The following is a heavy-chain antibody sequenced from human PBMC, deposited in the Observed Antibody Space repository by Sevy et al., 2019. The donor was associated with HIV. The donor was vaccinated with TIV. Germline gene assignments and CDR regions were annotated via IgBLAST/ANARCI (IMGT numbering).Heavy chain of an antibody. J-gene: IGHJ4*02. V-gene: IGHV3-23*01. CDR2: ISGSGGSGTKT. Sequence: GGSLRLSCAASGFTFSNYAMNWVRQAPGKGLEWVSGISGSGGSGTKTNYADSVKGRFTISRDDSKNSLFLQLNSLRAADTAIYYCARKYDSSGYFDYWGQRTLVTVSS. CDR3: ARKYDSSGYFDY. CDR1: GFTFSNYA. D-gene: IGHD3-22*01.